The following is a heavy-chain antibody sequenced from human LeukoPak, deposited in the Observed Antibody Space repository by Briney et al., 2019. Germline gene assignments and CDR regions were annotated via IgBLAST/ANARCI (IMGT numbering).Heavy chain of an antibody. CDR1: GFTFSTYW. CDR3: ARGTRPSVLDYYGMDV. V-gene: IGHV3-74*01. Sequence: GGSLRLSCAASGFTFSTYWMHWVRQAPGKGLVWVSRISSDGSSTSYADSVKGRFTISRDTAKNTLYLQMNSLRAEDTAVYYCARGTRPSVLDYYGMDVWGQRTTVTVSS. D-gene: IGHD2-8*01. J-gene: IGHJ6*02. CDR2: ISSDGSST.